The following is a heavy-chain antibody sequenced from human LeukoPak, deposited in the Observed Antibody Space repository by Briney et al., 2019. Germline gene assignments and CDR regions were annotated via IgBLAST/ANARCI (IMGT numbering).Heavy chain of an antibody. Sequence: GGSLRHSCGASGFTFSNFAFHWVRQAPAKGLEWVAVISYDGSNKYYADSVKGRFTISRDNSKNTLYLQTNSLRAEDTAVYYWARDGRYCSSTSCYVGWFDPWGQGTLVTVSS. J-gene: IGHJ5*02. D-gene: IGHD2-2*01. CDR3: ARDGRYCSSTSCYVGWFDP. CDR1: GFTFSNFA. V-gene: IGHV3-30*04. CDR2: ISYDGSNK.